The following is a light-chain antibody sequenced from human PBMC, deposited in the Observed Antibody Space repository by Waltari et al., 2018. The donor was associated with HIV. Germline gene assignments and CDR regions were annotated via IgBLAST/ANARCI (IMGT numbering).Light chain of an antibody. CDR2: STT. V-gene: IGLV1-44*01. CDR1: SSNIGNNT. CDR3: AAWDDSLNVDVV. J-gene: IGLJ2*01. Sequence: QSVLTQPPSASGTPGQWVTISCSGSSSNIGNNTVTWYQQLPGTAPKLPIYSTTQRPSGVPDRCSGSKSGTSASLAISGLQSEDEADYYCAAWDDSLNVDVVFGGGTKLTVL.